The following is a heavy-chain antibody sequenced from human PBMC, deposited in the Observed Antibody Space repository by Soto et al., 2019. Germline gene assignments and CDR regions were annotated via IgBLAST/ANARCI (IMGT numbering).Heavy chain of an antibody. CDR1: GGTFSSYA. Sequence: QVQLVQSGAEVKKPGSSVKVSCKASGGTFSSYAISWVRQAPGQGLEWMGGIIPIFGTANYAQKFQGRVTITADESTRTAGVAVRSPGSEDTAVYYCARVGRVAVAGIDYYYGTDDWGQGATVTV. CDR3: ARVGRVAVAGIDYYYGTDD. V-gene: IGHV1-69*19. D-gene: IGHD6-19*01. J-gene: IGHJ6*02. CDR2: IIPIFGTA.